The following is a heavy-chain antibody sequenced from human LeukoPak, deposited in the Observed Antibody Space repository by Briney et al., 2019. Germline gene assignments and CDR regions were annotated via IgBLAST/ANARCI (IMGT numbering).Heavy chain of an antibody. CDR3: ARGSYYYGHSGYALDV. Sequence: PGGSLRLSCAASGFTFRDYTMHWVRQSPGKGLESVSVIRADGGSTSYASSVRGRFTISRDNSKNILFLHLGSLTSDDLAVYYCARGSYYYGHSGYALDVWGQGTMVTVSS. J-gene: IGHJ3*01. V-gene: IGHV3-64*01. CDR1: GFTFRDYT. CDR2: IRADGGST. D-gene: IGHD3-22*01.